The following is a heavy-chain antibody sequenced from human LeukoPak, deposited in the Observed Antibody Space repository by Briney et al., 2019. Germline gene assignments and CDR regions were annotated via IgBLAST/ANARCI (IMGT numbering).Heavy chain of an antibody. CDR2: INHSGST. Sequence: SETLSLTCAVYGGSFSGYYWSWIRQPPGKGLEWIGEINHSGSTNYNPSLKSRVTISVDTSKNQFSLKLSSVTAADTAVYYCAGGRGYCSSTSCYSNWFDPWGQGTLVTVSS. V-gene: IGHV4-34*01. D-gene: IGHD2-2*01. CDR3: AGGRGYCSSTSCYSNWFDP. CDR1: GGSFSGYY. J-gene: IGHJ5*02.